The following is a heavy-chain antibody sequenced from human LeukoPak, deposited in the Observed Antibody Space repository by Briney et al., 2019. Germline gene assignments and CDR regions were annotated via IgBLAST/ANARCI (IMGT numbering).Heavy chain of an antibody. CDR3: ARGQRSCSGGSCYGPYFDY. Sequence: SETLSLTCTVSGGSISDYYWNWSRQPPGKGLEWIGYIYYSGSTNYNPSLKSRVTISVDTSKNQFSLKLSSVTAADTAVYYCARGQRSCSGGSCYGPYFDYWGQGTLVTVSS. V-gene: IGHV4-59*12. J-gene: IGHJ4*02. D-gene: IGHD2-15*01. CDR1: GGSISDYY. CDR2: IYYSGST.